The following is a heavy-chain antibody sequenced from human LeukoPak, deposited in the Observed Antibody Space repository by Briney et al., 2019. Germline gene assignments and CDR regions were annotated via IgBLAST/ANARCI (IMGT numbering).Heavy chain of an antibody. V-gene: IGHV3-30-3*01. CDR1: GFTFSSYA. CDR3: ARDDFWSGSDV. J-gene: IGHJ6*04. CDR2: ISYDGSKK. D-gene: IGHD3-3*01. Sequence: PGGSLRLSCAASGFTFSSYAMHWVRQAPGKGLEWVAVISYDGSKKFYADAVKGRFTISRDNAKNSLYLQMNSLRAEDTAVYYCARDDFWSGSDVWGKGTTVTVSS.